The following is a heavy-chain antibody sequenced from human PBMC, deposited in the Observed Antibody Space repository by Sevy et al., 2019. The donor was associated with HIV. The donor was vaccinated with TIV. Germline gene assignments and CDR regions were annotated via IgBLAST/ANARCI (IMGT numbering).Heavy chain of an antibody. V-gene: IGHV1-18*01. Sequence: ASVKVSCKASGYPFSTYAISWVRQAPGQGLECMGWISAYNGHTNYAQSLQDRVTMTTDTSTSTAYMEQRSLRSDDTAVYSGAGLEASASGWYGNGMDVWGQGTTVTVSS. CDR3: AGLEASASGWYGNGMDV. D-gene: IGHD6-19*01. CDR1: GYPFSTYA. CDR2: ISAYNGHT. J-gene: IGHJ6*02.